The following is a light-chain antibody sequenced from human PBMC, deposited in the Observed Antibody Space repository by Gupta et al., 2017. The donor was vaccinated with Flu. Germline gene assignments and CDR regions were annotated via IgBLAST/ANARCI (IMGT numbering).Light chain of an antibody. V-gene: IGKV3-20*01. CDR1: QTLSSSF. Sequence: EIVLTQSPGTLSLSPGERATLSCRASQTLSSSFLGWYQQKPGQAPRFLIYGASNRAAGIPERFSGSGSGTDFTLTISRLEPDDFAVYFCQQDGGSPGTFGQGTTVEFK. J-gene: IGKJ1*01. CDR2: GAS. CDR3: QQDGGSPGT.